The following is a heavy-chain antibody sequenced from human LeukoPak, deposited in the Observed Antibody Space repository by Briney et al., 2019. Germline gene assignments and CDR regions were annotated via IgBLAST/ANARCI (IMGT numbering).Heavy chain of an antibody. CDR2: MNPNSGNT. D-gene: IGHD1-1*01. CDR3: ARALSWTTESYYYMDV. Sequence: SVKVSCKASGYTFTSYDINWVRQATGQGLEWMGWMNPNSGNTGYAQKFQGRVTMTKNTSITTAYMELSSLRSEDTAVYYCARALSWTTESYYYMDVWGKGTTVRVSS. J-gene: IGHJ6*03. V-gene: IGHV1-8*01. CDR1: GYTFTSYD.